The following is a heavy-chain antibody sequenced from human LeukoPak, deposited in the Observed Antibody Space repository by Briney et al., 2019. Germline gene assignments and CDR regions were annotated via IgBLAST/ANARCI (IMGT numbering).Heavy chain of an antibody. D-gene: IGHD4/OR15-4a*01. V-gene: IGHV4-59*01. J-gene: IGHJ4*02. CDR2: IYYSGST. CDR3: ARVNPVLGFDY. Sequence: SETLSLTCTVSGGSISSYYWSWIRQPPGKGLEWIGYIYYSGSTNYNPSLKSRVTISVDTSKNQFSLKLSSVTAADTAVYYCARVNPVLGFDYWGQGTLVTVSS. CDR1: GGSISSYY.